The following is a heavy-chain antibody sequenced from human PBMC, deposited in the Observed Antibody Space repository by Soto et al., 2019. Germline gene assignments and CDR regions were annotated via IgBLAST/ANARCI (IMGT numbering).Heavy chain of an antibody. CDR1: GYSFTTCW. D-gene: IGHD2-15*01. J-gene: IGHJ3*02. CDR3: ARLGNSLATFDI. Sequence: GESLKISCKGSGYSFTTCWISWVRQIPGKGLEWMGKIDPSDSESNYSPSFEGHVTISADKSISTAYLQWSTLKASDTAMYYCARLGNSLATFDIWGQGTMVTVSS. CDR2: IDPSDSES. V-gene: IGHV5-10-1*01.